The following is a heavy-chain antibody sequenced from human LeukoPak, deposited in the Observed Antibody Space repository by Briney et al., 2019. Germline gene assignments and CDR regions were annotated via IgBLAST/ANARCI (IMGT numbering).Heavy chain of an antibody. CDR2: INHSGST. V-gene: IGHV4-34*01. J-gene: IGHJ6*02. CDR1: GGSFSGYY. D-gene: IGHD3-22*01. Sequence: PSETLSLTCAVYGGSFSGYYWSWIRQPPGKGLEWIGEINHSGSTNYNPSLKSRVTISVDMSKNQFSLKLRSVTAADTAVYYCARVLDNRGYGYYHGMDVWGQGTTVTVSS. CDR3: ARVLDNRGYGYYHGMDV.